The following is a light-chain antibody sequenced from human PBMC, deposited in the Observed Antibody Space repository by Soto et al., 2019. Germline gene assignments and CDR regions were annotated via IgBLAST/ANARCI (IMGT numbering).Light chain of an antibody. CDR2: EVN. J-gene: IGLJ1*01. V-gene: IGLV2-8*01. CDR1: ISDVGGYNY. CDR3: SSYACSSTYV. Sequence: QSALTQPPSASGSPGQSVTISCTGTISDVGGYNYVAWYQQHPGKAPKLMIYEVNKRPSGVPDRFSGSKSGSTASLTVSGLQAEDEADYYCSSYACSSTYVFGTGTKVTVL.